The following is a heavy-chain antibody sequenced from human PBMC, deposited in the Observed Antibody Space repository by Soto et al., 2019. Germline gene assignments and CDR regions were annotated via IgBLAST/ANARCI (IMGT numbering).Heavy chain of an antibody. CDR1: GGSISSSSYY. CDR3: ARPPRWDHTSGDTFGL. CDR2: IYYSGST. D-gene: IGHD1-26*01. V-gene: IGHV4-39*01. Sequence: SETLSLTCTVSGGSISSSSYYWAWIRQPPGKRLERIGRIYYSGSTYYNPSLKSRVTISVDTSKNQFALRLNSVTAADRALYYCARPPRWDHTSGDTFGLLGQVTMVAVSS. J-gene: IGHJ3*01.